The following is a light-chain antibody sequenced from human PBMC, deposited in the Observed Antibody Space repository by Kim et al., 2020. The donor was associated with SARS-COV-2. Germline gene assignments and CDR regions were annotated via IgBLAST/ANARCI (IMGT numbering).Light chain of an antibody. Sequence: PGERAPLPSRASQPIATSLGWYQPRPGQAPRLLVYDASVRATGVPDRFSGSGSGTDFTLTISSLEPEDFSTYYCQQRDSWPPAVSFGGGTKVDIK. CDR3: QQRDSWPPAVS. V-gene: IGKV3-11*01. CDR1: QPIATS. J-gene: IGKJ4*01. CDR2: DAS.